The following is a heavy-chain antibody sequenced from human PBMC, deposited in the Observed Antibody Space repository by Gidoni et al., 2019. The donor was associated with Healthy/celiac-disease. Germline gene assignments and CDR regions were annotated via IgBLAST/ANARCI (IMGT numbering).Heavy chain of an antibody. CDR3: AREQRRYCSSTSCWGWFDP. CDR1: GFTFSSYG. CDR2: IWYDGSNK. V-gene: IGHV3-33*01. J-gene: IGHJ5*02. D-gene: IGHD2-2*01. Sequence: QVQLVESGGGVVQPGRSLRLSCAASGFTFSSYGMHWVRQAPGKGLEGVAVIWYDGSNKYYADSVKGRFTISRDNSNNTLYLQMNSLRAEDTAVYYCAREQRRYCSSTSCWGWFDPWGQGTLVTVSS.